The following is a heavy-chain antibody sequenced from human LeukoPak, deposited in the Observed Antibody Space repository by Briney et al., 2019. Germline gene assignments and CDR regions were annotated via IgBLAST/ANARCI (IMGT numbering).Heavy chain of an antibody. D-gene: IGHD1-1*01. Sequence: GGSLRLSCAASGFTFSTYGMHWVRQAPGKGLEWVAFIRYDGSNKYYADSVKGRFTISRDNSKNTLYLQMNGLRAEDTAVYFCAKDKDPWKSTSISDFEYWGQGTLVTVSS. CDR3: AKDKDPWKSTSISDFEY. CDR1: GFTFSTYG. CDR2: IRYDGSNK. J-gene: IGHJ4*02. V-gene: IGHV3-30*02.